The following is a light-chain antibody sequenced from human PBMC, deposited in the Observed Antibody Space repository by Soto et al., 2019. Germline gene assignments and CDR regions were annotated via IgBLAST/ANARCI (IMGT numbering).Light chain of an antibody. Sequence: EIVMTQSPATLSVSPGERATLSCRASQSVSSNLAWYQQKPGQAPRLLIYGASTRATGIPARFSGSGSGTDFTLTISSLQSEDFAVYYCQQYSNWPAWTFGQGTKVEIK. CDR1: QSVSSN. V-gene: IGKV3-15*01. CDR2: GAS. J-gene: IGKJ1*01. CDR3: QQYSNWPAWT.